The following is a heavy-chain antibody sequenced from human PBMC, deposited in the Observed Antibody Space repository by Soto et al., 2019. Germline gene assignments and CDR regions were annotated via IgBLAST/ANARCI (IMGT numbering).Heavy chain of an antibody. CDR3: ARQRIVVVPAAARGGNYYYGMDV. D-gene: IGHD2-2*01. CDR2: IYPGDSDT. V-gene: IGHV5-51*01. J-gene: IGHJ6*02. Sequence: PXESLKISCKGCGYSFTSYWIGWVRQMPGKGLEWMGIIYPGDSDTRYSPSFQGQVTISADKSISTAYLQWSSLKASDTAMYYCARQRIVVVPAAARGGNYYYGMDVWGQGTTVTVSS. CDR1: GYSFTSYW.